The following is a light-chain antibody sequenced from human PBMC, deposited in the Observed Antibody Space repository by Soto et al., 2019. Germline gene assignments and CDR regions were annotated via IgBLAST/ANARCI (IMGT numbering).Light chain of an antibody. V-gene: IGLV1-44*01. J-gene: IGLJ1*01. Sequence: QSVVTQPPSASGTPGQRVTISCSGGSSNIGSNTVNWYHQLPGTAPKVLIYSNNRRPSGVPDRFSGSKSGTSASLAISGLQSEDEADYYCAAWDDSLNAYVFGTGTKLTVL. CDR3: AAWDDSLNAYV. CDR1: SSNIGSNT. CDR2: SNN.